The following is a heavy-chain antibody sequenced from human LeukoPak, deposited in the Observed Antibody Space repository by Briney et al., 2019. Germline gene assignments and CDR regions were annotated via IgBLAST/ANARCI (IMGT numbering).Heavy chain of an antibody. V-gene: IGHV3-15*07. D-gene: IGHD3-16*01. CDR1: GFTFGNAW. Sequence: KPGGSLRLSCAASGFTFGNAWINWVRQAPGRGLEWVGRIKSKSDGGTTEYAAPVEDRFSISRDDSKNTVYLQMNSLKTEDTAIYYCTTDLGDYWGQGTLVTVSS. J-gene: IGHJ4*02. CDR2: IKSKSDGGTT. CDR3: TTDLGDY.